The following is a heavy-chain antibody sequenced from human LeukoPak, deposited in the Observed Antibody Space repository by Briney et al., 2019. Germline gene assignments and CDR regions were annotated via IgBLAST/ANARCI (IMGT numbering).Heavy chain of an antibody. Sequence: GESLQISCQGSGYSFTSYWIGWVRQMPGKGLEWMGIIYPGDSDTRYSPSFQGQVTISADKSISTAYLQWSSLKASDTAMYYCARHDATLGSYSPDYWGQGTLVTVSS. D-gene: IGHD1-26*01. V-gene: IGHV5-51*01. CDR1: GYSFTSYW. CDR3: ARHDATLGSYSPDY. J-gene: IGHJ4*02. CDR2: IYPGDSDT.